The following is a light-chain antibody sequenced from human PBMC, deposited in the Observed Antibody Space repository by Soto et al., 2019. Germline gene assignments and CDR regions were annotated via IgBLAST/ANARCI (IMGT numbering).Light chain of an antibody. V-gene: IGKV3-11*01. CDR1: QYINTR. CDR3: HQRQSWPRT. Sequence: EIVLTQSPATLSSFPGDRVTLSCRASQYINTRLAWYQHRPGQAPSLLIYQTSIRAAGIPARFSASGSGTDFTLTISDVQPEDFALYYCHQRQSWPRTFCQGTKVDI. CDR2: QTS. J-gene: IGKJ1*01.